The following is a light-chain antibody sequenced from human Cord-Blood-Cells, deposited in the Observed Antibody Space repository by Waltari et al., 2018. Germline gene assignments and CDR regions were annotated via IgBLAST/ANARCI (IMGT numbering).Light chain of an antibody. J-gene: IGKJ2*01. CDR3: QQYYSTPYT. CDR1: QSISSW. V-gene: IGKV1-5*01. Sequence: DIQITQSPSTLSASVGNIVTITCRASQSISSWLPWYQQKPGKAPKLLIYTASSLESGVPSRFSGSGSGTEFTLTISSLQPEDFATYYCQQYYSTPYTFGQGTKLEIK. CDR2: TAS.